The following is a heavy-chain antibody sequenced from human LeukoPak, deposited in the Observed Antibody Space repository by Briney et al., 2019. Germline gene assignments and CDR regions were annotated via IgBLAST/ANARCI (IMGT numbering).Heavy chain of an antibody. D-gene: IGHD6-19*01. CDR3: AKGLRGSELDY. CDR2: MSFDGSHK. CDR1: GFTFSGYG. Sequence: GGSLRLSCAASGFTFSGYGLHWVRQAPGKGLEWVALMSFDGSHKYYADSVRGRFTISRDNSKNTLYLHLNSLRVEDTAMYYCAKGLRGSELDYWGQGALVTVSS. J-gene: IGHJ4*02. V-gene: IGHV3-30*18.